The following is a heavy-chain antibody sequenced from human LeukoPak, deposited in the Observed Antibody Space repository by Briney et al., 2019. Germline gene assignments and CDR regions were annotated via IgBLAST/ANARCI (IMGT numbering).Heavy chain of an antibody. Sequence: GGSLRLSCAASGFRFSNYGMSWVRQAPGKGLEWVSAISGSGGSTYYADSVKGRFTISRDNSKNTVFLQLTSLKVEDTALYYCAARGPQQQLAWGQGTLVTVSS. CDR2: ISGSGGST. D-gene: IGHD6-13*01. J-gene: IGHJ5*02. CDR3: AARGPQQQLA. CDR1: GFRFSNYG. V-gene: IGHV3-23*01.